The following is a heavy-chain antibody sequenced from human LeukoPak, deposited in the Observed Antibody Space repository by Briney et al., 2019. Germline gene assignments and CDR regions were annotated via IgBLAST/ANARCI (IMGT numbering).Heavy chain of an antibody. CDR2: ISYSGIT. Sequence: SETLSLTCGVSGASITSDDHYWSWLRLAPGKGPEWMGYISYSGITYYIPSLNSRLTMSVDTSKNEISLRLTSVTATDTAVYYCARDECRVGATMCVQPHLFDYWGQGTLVTVSS. V-gene: IGHV4-30-4*08. J-gene: IGHJ4*02. CDR1: GASITSDDHY. CDR3: ARDECRVGATMCVQPHLFDY. D-gene: IGHD1-26*01.